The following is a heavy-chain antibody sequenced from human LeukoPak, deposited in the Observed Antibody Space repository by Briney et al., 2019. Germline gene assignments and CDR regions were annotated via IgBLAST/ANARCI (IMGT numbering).Heavy chain of an antibody. CDR3: ARDGPALDP. J-gene: IGHJ5*02. CDR1: GGSISSGSYY. V-gene: IGHV4-61*02. CDR2: IYTSGST. Sequence: SQTLSLTCTVSGGSISSGSYYWSWIRQPAGKGLEWIGRIYTSGSTNYNPSLKSRVTISVDTSKNQFSLKLCSVTAADTAVYYCARDGPALDPWGQGTLVTVSS.